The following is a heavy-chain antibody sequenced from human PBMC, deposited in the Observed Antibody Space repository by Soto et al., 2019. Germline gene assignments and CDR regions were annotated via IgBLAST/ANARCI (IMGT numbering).Heavy chain of an antibody. D-gene: IGHD2-21*01. J-gene: IGHJ5*02. V-gene: IGHV3-74*01. CDR3: VREDAYHFDP. CDR2: IITDGSRT. CDR1: VFIFSDYS. Sequence: GGPLRLSGAASVFIFSDYSMDWVRQAPGMGLVSVSRIITDGSRTTYADFVKGRFTISRDNAENTLYLQMNSLGADDTAVYYCVREDAYHFDPWGQGTLVTVSS.